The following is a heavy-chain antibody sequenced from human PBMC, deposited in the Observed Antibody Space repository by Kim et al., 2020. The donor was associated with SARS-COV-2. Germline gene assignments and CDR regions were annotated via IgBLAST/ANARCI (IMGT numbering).Heavy chain of an antibody. CDR2: INAGNGNT. CDR3: ARDPNSSGYYYTSFEYFQH. V-gene: IGHV1-3*01. D-gene: IGHD3-22*01. CDR1: GYTFTSYA. J-gene: IGHJ1*01. Sequence: ASVKVSCKASGYTFTSYAMHWVRQAPGQRLEWMGWINAGNGNTKYSQKFQGRVTITRDTSASTAYMELSSLRSEDTAVYYCARDPNSSGYYYTSFEYFQHWGQGTLVTVSS.